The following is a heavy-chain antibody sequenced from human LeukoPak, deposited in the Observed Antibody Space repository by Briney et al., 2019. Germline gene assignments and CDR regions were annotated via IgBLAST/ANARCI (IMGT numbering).Heavy chain of an antibody. V-gene: IGHV3-30-3*01. CDR3: ARSAQWELHNWFDP. D-gene: IGHD1-26*01. J-gene: IGHJ5*02. CDR1: GFTFSSYT. Sequence: GGSLRLSCAASGFTFSSYTIHWVRQPPGKGLEWVAVISFDGSNKYYADSVKGRFTISRDNSKNTLYLQMNSLRAEDTAVYYCARSAQWELHNWFDPWGQGTLVTVSS. CDR2: ISFDGSNK.